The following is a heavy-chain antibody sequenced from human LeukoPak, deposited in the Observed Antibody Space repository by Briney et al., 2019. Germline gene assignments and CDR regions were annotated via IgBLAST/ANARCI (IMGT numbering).Heavy chain of an antibody. D-gene: IGHD5-18*01. V-gene: IGHV3-23*01. CDR2: ISGSGGST. Sequence: GGSLRLSCAASGFTFSSYAMSWVRQAPGKGLEWVSAISGSGGSTYYADSVKGRFTISRDNSKNTLYLQMNSLRAEDTAVYYCANQYSYGSYYFDYWGQGTLVTVSS. CDR1: GFTFSSYA. CDR3: ANQYSYGSYYFDY. J-gene: IGHJ4*02.